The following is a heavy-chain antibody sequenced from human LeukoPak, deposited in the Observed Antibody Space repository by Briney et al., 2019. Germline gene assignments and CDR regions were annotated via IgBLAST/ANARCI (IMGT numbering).Heavy chain of an antibody. J-gene: IGHJ6*03. CDR1: GFIFSSYE. Sequence: GGSLRLSCAASGFIFSSYEMKWVRQAPGQGLEWVSYISSSGTTIYYADSVEGRFTISRDNAKNSLYLQMNSLRAEDTAVYYCARRNYYYMDVWGKGTTVTVSS. CDR2: ISSSGTTI. CDR3: ARRNYYYMDV. V-gene: IGHV3-48*03.